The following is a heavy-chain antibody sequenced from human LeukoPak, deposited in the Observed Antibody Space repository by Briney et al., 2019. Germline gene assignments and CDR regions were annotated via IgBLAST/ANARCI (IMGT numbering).Heavy chain of an antibody. V-gene: IGHV3-53*01. Sequence: HPGGPLRLSCAASGLTVSSYYMSWVRQAPGKGLEWVSVIYGGGGTYYADSAKGRFAISRDNSKNTLYLQISSLRAEDTAIYYCTRHQYDAFEIWGQGTMVTVSS. CDR3: TRHQYDAFEI. CDR1: GLTVSSYY. CDR2: IYGGGGT. D-gene: IGHD4-11*01. J-gene: IGHJ3*02.